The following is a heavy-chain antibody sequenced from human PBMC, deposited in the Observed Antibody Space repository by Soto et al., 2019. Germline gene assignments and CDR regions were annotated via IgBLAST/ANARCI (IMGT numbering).Heavy chain of an antibody. V-gene: IGHV4-31*03. Sequence: QVQLQESGPGLVKPSQTLSLTCTVSGGSISSGGYYWSWIRQHPGKGLEWIGYIHYSGSTYYNPSLKDGVTTAADASKNQFSLKLSSVAAAETGVYYCARGVRVNADFDPWGQETLVTVSS. D-gene: IGHD1-1*01. CDR1: GGSISSGGYY. CDR2: IHYSGST. J-gene: IGHJ5*02. CDR3: ARGVRVNADFDP.